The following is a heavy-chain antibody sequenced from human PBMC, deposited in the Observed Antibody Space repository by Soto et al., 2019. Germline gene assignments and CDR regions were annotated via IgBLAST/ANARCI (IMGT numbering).Heavy chain of an antibody. D-gene: IGHD3-22*01. V-gene: IGHV1-18*01. Sequence: ASVKVSCKASGYTFTSYGIIWVRQAPGQGLEWMGWISAYNGNTNYAQKLQGRVTMTTDTSTSTAYMELRSLRSDDTAVYYCARDIPHYYYDSSGYYFDYWGQGTLVTVSS. CDR1: GYTFTSYG. CDR3: ARDIPHYYYDSSGYYFDY. J-gene: IGHJ4*02. CDR2: ISAYNGNT.